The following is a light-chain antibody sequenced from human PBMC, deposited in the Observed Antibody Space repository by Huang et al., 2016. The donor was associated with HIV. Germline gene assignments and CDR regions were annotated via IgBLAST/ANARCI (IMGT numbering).Light chain of an antibody. V-gene: IGKV1-27*01. CDR3: QKYDSAPRT. J-gene: IGKJ1*01. CDR2: VAS. CDR1: QVIGNS. Sequence: DIQMTQSPSSLSAVVGDTVTITCRASQVIGNSLAWYQKKPGRPPKLLIYVASTLQSGVPSRFSGSGSGTDFTLTISNLQTEDIATYYCQKYDSAPRTFGQGTRV.